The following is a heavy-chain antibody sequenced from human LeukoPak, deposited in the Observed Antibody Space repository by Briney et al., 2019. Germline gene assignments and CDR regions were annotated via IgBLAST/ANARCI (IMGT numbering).Heavy chain of an antibody. Sequence: PSETLSLTCTVSGGSISSGSYYWSWIRQPAGKGLEWIGRIYTSGSTNYNPSLKSRVTISVDTSKNQFSLKLSPVTAADTAVYYCAGTEGSYYYFDYWGQGTLVTVSS. J-gene: IGHJ4*02. CDR3: AGTEGSYYYFDY. CDR2: IYTSGST. CDR1: GGSISSGSYY. D-gene: IGHD3-10*01. V-gene: IGHV4-61*02.